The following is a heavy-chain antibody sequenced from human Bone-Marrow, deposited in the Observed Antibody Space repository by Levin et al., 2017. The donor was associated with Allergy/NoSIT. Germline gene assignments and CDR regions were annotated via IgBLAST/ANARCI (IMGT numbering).Heavy chain of an antibody. CDR1: GFTFSSYS. CDR2: ISSSSSYI. V-gene: IGHV3-21*01. Sequence: GESLKISCAASGFTFSSYSMNWVRQAPGKGLEWVSSISSSSSYIYYADSVKGRFTISRDNAKNSLYLQMNSLRAEDTAVYYCATTKQDYDFWSGHYYYYGMDVWGQGTTVTVSS. D-gene: IGHD3-3*01. CDR3: ATTKQDYDFWSGHYYYYGMDV. J-gene: IGHJ6*02.